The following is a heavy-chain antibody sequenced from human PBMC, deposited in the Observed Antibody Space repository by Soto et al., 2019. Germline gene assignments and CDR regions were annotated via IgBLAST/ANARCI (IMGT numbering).Heavy chain of an antibody. D-gene: IGHD1-1*01. J-gene: IGHJ5*02. V-gene: IGHV3-33*01. Sequence: QVQLVESGGGVVQPGRSLRLSCAASGFTFSTYGIHWVRQAPGKGLEWVAMIWHDGSRKFYADSVRGRFTISRDNPKNAMYLQMDSLRVEDTAVYYCARDWNSNNWKGGWFHPWGQGTLVTVSS. CDR2: IWHDGSRK. CDR3: ARDWNSNNWKGGWFHP. CDR1: GFTFSTYG.